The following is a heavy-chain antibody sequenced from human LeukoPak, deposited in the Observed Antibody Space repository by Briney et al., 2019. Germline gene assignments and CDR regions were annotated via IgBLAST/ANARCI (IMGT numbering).Heavy chain of an antibody. Sequence: PGGSLRLSCAASGFTFSSYWMSWVRQAPGKGLEWVANIKQDGSEKYYVDSVKGRFTISRDNAKNSLYLQMNSLRAEDTAVYYCARVSYDYGGNRGLTYYFDYWGQGTLVAVSS. CDR3: ARVSYDYGGNRGLTYYFDY. J-gene: IGHJ4*02. CDR2: IKQDGSEK. D-gene: IGHD4-23*01. V-gene: IGHV3-7*01. CDR1: GFTFSSYW.